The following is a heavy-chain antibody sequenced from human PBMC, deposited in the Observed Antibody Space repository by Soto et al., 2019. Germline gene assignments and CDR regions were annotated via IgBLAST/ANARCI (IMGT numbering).Heavy chain of an antibody. CDR2: IKQDGSEE. J-gene: IGHJ6*01. CDR3: ARXVWHSGWRPHYYYGMNV. Sequence: GGSLRLSCAASGFSLSYYWMSWVRQAPGKGLEWVASIKQDGSEEYYVDSVKGRFTISRDNAKNSLFLQMNTLRADETAMFYCARXVWHSGWRPHYYYGMNVWGQGTMVTVSS. D-gene: IGHD6-19*01. CDR1: GFSLSYYW. V-gene: IGHV3-7*01.